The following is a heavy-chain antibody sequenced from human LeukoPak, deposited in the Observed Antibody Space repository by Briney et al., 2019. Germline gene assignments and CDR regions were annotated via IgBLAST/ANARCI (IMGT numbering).Heavy chain of an antibody. CDR1: GGSIISHY. D-gene: IGHD1-1*01. CDR3: ARLEGVGPRESFDI. CDR2: IYYSGST. V-gene: IGHV4-59*08. J-gene: IGHJ3*02. Sequence: PSETLSLTCTVSGGSIISHYWSWIRQPPGQGLERIGYIYYSGSTNYNPSLKSRITISVDTSKNQFSLQLNSMAAADTAVYYCARLEGVGPRESFDIWGQGTKVTVSS.